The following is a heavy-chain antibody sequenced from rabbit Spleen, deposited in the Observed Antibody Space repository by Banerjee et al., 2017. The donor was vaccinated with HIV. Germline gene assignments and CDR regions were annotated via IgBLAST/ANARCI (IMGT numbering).Heavy chain of an antibody. CDR3: ARDLTGIIGWNFYL. Sequence: QEQLEESGGDLVKPGGSLALTCTASGFSLSSSYYMCWVRQAPGKGLEWIACIDAVRGDFTYFASWATGRFTFSRTSSTTVTLQMTSLTAADTAAYFCARDLTGIIGWNFYLWGQGTLVTVS. CDR2: IDAVRGDFT. V-gene: IGHV1S45*01. CDR1: GFSLSSSYY. J-gene: IGHJ4*01. D-gene: IGHD1-1*01.